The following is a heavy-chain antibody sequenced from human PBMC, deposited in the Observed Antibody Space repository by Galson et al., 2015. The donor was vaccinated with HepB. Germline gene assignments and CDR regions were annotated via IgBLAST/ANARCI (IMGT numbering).Heavy chain of an antibody. CDR2: INAGNGIT. CDR1: GYTFTSYA. CDR3: ARGVWFGELFSY. Sequence: SVKVSCKASGYTFTSYAMHWVRQAPGQRLEWMGWINAGNGITKYSQKFQGRVTITRDTSASTAYMELSSLRSEDTAVYYCARGVWFGELFSYWGQGTLVTVSS. J-gene: IGHJ4*02. D-gene: IGHD3-10*01. V-gene: IGHV1-3*01.